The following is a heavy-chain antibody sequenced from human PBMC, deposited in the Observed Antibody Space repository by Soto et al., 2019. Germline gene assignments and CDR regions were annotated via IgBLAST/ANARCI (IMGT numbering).Heavy chain of an antibody. CDR3: GKVLVGATGHTDSDS. J-gene: IGHJ4*02. CDR2: IDYNGVT. D-gene: IGHD2-15*01. Sequence: SETLSLTCTVSGGSIYRSGYYWGWIRQPPGRGLEWIGNIDYNGVTYSNPSLKSRVTISRDTSKNQFSLKLTSATAADTALYYCGKVLVGATGHTDSDSWGPGTLVTVSS. CDR1: GGSIYRSGYY. V-gene: IGHV4-39*01.